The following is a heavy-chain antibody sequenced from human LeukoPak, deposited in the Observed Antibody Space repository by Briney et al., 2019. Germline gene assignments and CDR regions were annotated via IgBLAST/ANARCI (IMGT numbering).Heavy chain of an antibody. D-gene: IGHD5-18*01. CDR2: ISGSVGRT. V-gene: IGHV3-23*01. J-gene: IGHJ4*02. CDR1: GFTFSSYA. Sequence: PGGSLRLSCAASGFTFSSYAMNWVRQAPGKGLEWVSSISGSVGRTFYADSVKGRFTISRDNSKNTLYLQMNSLRAEDTALYYCAKDHHADTAMVSWGQGTLVTASS. CDR3: AKDHHADTAMVS.